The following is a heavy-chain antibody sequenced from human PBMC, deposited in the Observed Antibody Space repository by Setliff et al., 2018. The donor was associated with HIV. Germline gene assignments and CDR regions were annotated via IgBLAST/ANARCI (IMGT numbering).Heavy chain of an antibody. CDR1: GGSISSYY. D-gene: IGHD2-21*01. Sequence: SETLSLTCSVSGGSISSYYWSWIRQPPGKELEWIGYIYYSGSTNYNPSLKSRVTISVDTSKKQFSLKLISVTDADTAIYYCARHPYVKDAFDIWGQGTMVTVSS. CDR2: IYYSGST. J-gene: IGHJ3*02. CDR3: ARHPYVKDAFDI. V-gene: IGHV4-59*08.